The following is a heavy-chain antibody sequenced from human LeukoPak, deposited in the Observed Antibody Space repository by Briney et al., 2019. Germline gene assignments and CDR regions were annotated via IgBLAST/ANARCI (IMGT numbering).Heavy chain of an antibody. CDR3: ARGRGSDYYHYYYMDV. CDR2: INWNSGSV. J-gene: IGHJ6*03. D-gene: IGHD6-19*01. V-gene: IGHV3-9*03. CDR1: EFSIDDFA. Sequence: GGSLRLSCAGSEFSIDDFAMHWVRQAPGKGLEWVSSINWNSGSVAYADSVKSRFTISRENAKNSLYLQMNSLRAEDMGLYYCARGRGSDYYHYYYMDVWGKGTTVTVSS.